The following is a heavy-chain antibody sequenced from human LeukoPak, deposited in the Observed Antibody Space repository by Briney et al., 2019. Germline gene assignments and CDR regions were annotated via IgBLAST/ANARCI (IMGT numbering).Heavy chain of an antibody. CDR3: ASSLPRYSSSWYLFNY. V-gene: IGHV3-30*03. D-gene: IGHD6-13*01. CDR2: ISYDGSNK. Sequence: PGGSLRLSCAASGFTFSSYGMHWVRQALGKGLEWVAVISYDGSNKYYADSVKGRFTISRDNSKNTLYLQMNSLRAEDTAVYYCASSLPRYSSSWYLFNYWGQGTLVTVSS. J-gene: IGHJ4*02. CDR1: GFTFSSYG.